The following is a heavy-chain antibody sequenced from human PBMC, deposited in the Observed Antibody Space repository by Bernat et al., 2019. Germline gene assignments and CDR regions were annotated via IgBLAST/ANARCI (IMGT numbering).Heavy chain of an antibody. CDR2: IYSSGDT. CDR1: GGSVSDYY. Sequence: QVQLQESGPGLVKPSETLSLTCTVSGGSVSDYYWSWIRQPPGKGLEWIGYIYSSGDTNYNPSLKSRVTISVDTSKNQFSLKLTSVTAADTAVYYCAKDPYSSSCLWGRGTLVTVSS. V-gene: IGHV4-59*02. J-gene: IGHJ2*01. CDR3: AKDPYSSSCL. D-gene: IGHD6-6*01.